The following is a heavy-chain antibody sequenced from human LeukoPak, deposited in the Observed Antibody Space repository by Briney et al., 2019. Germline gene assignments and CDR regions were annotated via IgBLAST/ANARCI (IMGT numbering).Heavy chain of an antibody. D-gene: IGHD1-26*01. CDR1: GYTFTSYD. J-gene: IGHJ6*03. CDR2: RNPNSGNT. Sequence: ATVKVSCKASGYTFTSYDINWVRQATGQGLEWMGWRNPNSGNTGYAQKFQARVTMTRNTSISTAYMELSSLRSEDTAVYYCARVRGSPYYYYYYMDVWGKGTTVTVSS. CDR3: ARVRGSPYYYYYYMDV. V-gene: IGHV1-8*01.